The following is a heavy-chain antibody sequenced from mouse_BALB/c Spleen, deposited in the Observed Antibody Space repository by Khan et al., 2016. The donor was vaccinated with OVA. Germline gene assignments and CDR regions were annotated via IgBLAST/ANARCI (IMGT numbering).Heavy chain of an antibody. CDR3: AWAWAMDY. V-gene: IGHV5-15*02. J-gene: IGHJ4*01. CDR2: ISHLAYSI. Sequence: EVELVESGGGLVQPGGSRKLSCAASGFTFSDYGMAWVRQSPGKGLEWVAFISHLAYSIYYADTVKGRFTISRENAKNTLYLEMSSLRSEDTARYYCAWAWAMDYWGQGTTVTVSS. CDR1: GFTFSDYG.